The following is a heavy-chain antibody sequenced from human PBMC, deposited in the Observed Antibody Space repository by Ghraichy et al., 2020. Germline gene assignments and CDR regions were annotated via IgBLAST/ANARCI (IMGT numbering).Heavy chain of an antibody. CDR1: GFTFSDYA. Sequence: GGSLRLSCAASGFTFSDYAMSWVRQTPGKGLEWVSTVSLGGTISFYADSVRGRFNISRDSSTNTLYLQMDSLRAEDTALYFCAKLSGTRRHYYYYYHLDVWGKGTMVTVSS. V-gene: IGHV3-23*01. D-gene: IGHD2-15*01. CDR2: VSLGGTIS. CDR3: AKLSGTRRHYYYYYHLDV. J-gene: IGHJ6*03.